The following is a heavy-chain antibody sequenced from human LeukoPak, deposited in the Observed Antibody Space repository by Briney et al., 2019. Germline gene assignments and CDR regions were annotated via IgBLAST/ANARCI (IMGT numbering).Heavy chain of an antibody. V-gene: IGHV3-9*01. CDR2: ISWNSGSI. CDR1: GFTFDDYA. D-gene: IGHD3-9*01. Sequence: GRSLRLSCAASGFTFDDYAMHWVRQAPGKGLEWVSGISWNSGSIGYADSVKGRLTISRDNAKNSLYLQMNSLRAEDTALYYCAKGWGYDILTGFDYWGQGTLVTVPS. CDR3: AKGWGYDILTGFDY. J-gene: IGHJ4*02.